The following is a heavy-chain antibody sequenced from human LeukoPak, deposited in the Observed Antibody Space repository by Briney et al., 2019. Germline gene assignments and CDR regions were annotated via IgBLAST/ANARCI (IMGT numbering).Heavy chain of an antibody. V-gene: IGHV4-59*01. CDR3: ARGGSPVPLY. Sequence: SETLSLTCTVSGGSISSYYWSWIRQPPGKGLEWIGYIYYSGSGNYNPSFKSRVTLSVDTSKNQFSLKLSSVTAADTAVYYCARGGSPVPLYWGQGTLVTVSS. D-gene: IGHD1-26*01. CDR2: IYYSGSG. J-gene: IGHJ4*02. CDR1: GGSISSYY.